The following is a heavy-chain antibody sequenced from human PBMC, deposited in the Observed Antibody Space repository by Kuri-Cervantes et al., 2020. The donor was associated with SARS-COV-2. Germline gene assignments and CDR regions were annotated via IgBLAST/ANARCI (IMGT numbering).Heavy chain of an antibody. Sequence: SETLSLTCTVSGGSISSSSYYWGWIRQPPGEGLEWIGSIYYSGSTYYNPSLKSRVTISVDTSKNQFSLKLSSVTAADTAVYYCARHPPYYYDSSGYFVWGQGTLVTVSS. CDR3: ARHPPYYYDSSGYFV. V-gene: IGHV4-39*01. CDR2: IYYSGST. CDR1: GGSISSSSYY. J-gene: IGHJ4*02. D-gene: IGHD3-22*01.